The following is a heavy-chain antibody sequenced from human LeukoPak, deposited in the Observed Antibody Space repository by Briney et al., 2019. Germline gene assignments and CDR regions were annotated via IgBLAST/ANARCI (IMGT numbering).Heavy chain of an antibody. J-gene: IGHJ4*02. CDR2: MNPNSGYT. V-gene: IGHV1-8*01. CDR3: ARVKGPVDY. D-gene: IGHD2-21*01. Sequence: ASVKVSCKTSGYTFTTYDINWVRQAAGQGLEWMGWMNPNSGYTGSAQKFQGRVTMTGDNSISTAYMDLSSLTSEDTAVYYCARVKGPVDYWGQGTLVTVSS. CDR1: GYTFTTYD.